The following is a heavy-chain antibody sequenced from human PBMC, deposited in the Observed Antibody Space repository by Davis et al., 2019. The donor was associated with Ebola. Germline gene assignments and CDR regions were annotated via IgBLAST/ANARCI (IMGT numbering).Heavy chain of an antibody. CDR3: ARDQAVAGTVLYYYYGVDV. D-gene: IGHD6-19*01. Sequence: AASVKVSCKASGYTFTSYYMHWVRQAPGQGLEWMGIINPSGGSTSYAQKFQGRVTMTRDTSTSTVYMELSSLRSEDTAVYYCARDQAVAGTVLYYYYGVDVWGQGTTVTVSS. CDR2: INPSGGST. J-gene: IGHJ6*02. V-gene: IGHV1-46*01. CDR1: GYTFTSYY.